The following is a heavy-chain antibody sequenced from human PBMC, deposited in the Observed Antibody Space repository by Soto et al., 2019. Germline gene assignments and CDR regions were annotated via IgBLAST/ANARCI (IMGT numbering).Heavy chain of an antibody. D-gene: IGHD3-10*01. CDR3: ASGQSDAYPGSLIFDF. Sequence: GALRVSCVASGINCRSRAMSWVRQARGEGLGCVSVTNDSGGDTKYPDSVRGRFTITRDNSKNALYLQMGSLRVADSAVYSCASGQSDAYPGSLIFDFWGRGGLGTVSS. V-gene: IGHV3-23*01. CDR1: GINCRSRA. CDR2: TNDSGGDT. J-gene: IGHJ4*02.